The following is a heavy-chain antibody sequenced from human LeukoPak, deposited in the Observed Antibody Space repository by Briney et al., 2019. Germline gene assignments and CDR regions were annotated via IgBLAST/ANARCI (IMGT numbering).Heavy chain of an antibody. Sequence: GGSLRLSCAASGFTFSSYGMHWVRQAPGKGLEWVAFIRYDGSNKYYVDSVKGRFTISRDNSKNTLYLQMNSLRAEDTAVYYCAKVPMAGSWFDPWGQGTLVTVSS. J-gene: IGHJ5*02. CDR3: AKVPMAGSWFDP. V-gene: IGHV3-30*02. CDR1: GFTFSSYG. CDR2: IRYDGSNK. D-gene: IGHD6-19*01.